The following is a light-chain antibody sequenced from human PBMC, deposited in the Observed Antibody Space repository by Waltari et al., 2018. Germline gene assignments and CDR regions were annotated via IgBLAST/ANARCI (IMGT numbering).Light chain of an antibody. J-gene: IGLJ1*01. CDR1: NIGSYS. CDR2: YDS. V-gene: IGLV3-21*04. CDR3: QVWHAAIDPGV. Sequence: SYVLTQPPSVSVAPGETARLPCGGANIGSYSVHWYQQKPGQAPVLVLFYDSDRPAGIPERFAGSNSGNTATLTISRGEAGDEANYYCQVWHAAIDPGVFGTGTEVTV.